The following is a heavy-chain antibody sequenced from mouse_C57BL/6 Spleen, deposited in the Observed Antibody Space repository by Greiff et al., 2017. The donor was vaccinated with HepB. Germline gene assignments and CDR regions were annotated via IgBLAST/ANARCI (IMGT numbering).Heavy chain of an antibody. J-gene: IGHJ2*01. D-gene: IGHD1-1*01. CDR2: IRNKANGYTT. V-gene: IGHV7-3*01. CDR3: ARGDYDYFDY. CDR1: GFTFTDYY. Sequence: EVNVVESGGGLVQPGGSLSLSCAASGFTFTDYYMSWVRQPPGKALEWLGFIRNKANGYTTEYSASVKGRFTISRDNSQSILYLQMNALRAEDSATYYCARGDYDYFDYWGQGTTLTVSS.